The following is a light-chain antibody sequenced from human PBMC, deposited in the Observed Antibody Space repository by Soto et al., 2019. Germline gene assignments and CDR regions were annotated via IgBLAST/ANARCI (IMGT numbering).Light chain of an antibody. V-gene: IGLV2-14*01. Sequence: ALTQPASVSGSPGQSITICCTGTSSDVGAYNYVSWYQQHPGKAPKLMIYDVSNRPSGVSSRFSGSKSGNTASLTFSGLQAEDEADYYCSSYTTSSIYVFGTGTKVTVL. CDR1: SSDVGAYNY. CDR2: DVS. CDR3: SSYTTSSIYV. J-gene: IGLJ1*01.